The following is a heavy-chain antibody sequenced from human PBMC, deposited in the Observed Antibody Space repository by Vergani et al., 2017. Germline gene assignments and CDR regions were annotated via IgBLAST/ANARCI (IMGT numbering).Heavy chain of an antibody. V-gene: IGHV5-51*03. CDR3: ARQRSNIAARPRGWFDP. Sequence: EVQLVQSGAEVKTPGESLKISCKGSGYSFTSYWIGWVRQMPGKGLEWMGIIYPGDSDTRYSPSFQGQVTISADKSISTAYLQWSSLKASDTAMYYCARQRSNIAARPRGWFDPWGQGTLVTVSS. CDR1: GYSFTSYW. D-gene: IGHD6-6*01. J-gene: IGHJ5*02. CDR2: IYPGDSDT.